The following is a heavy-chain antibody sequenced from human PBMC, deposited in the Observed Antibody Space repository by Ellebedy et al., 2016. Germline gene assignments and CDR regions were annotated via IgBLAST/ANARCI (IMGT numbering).Heavy chain of an antibody. CDR2: IYYSGST. V-gene: IGHV4-59*08. CDR3: ARHFRGFGEFTSHFDY. D-gene: IGHD3-10*01. CDR1: GGSISSYY. Sequence: SETLSLXXTVSGGSISSYYWSWIRQPPGKGLEWIGYIYYSGSTNYNPSLKSRVTISVDTSKNQFSLKLSSVTAADTAVYYCARHFRGFGEFTSHFDYWGQGTLVTVSS. J-gene: IGHJ4*02.